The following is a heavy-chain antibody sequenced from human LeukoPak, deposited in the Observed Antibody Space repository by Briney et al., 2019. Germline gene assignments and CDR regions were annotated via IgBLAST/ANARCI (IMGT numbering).Heavy chain of an antibody. CDR2: IYNGDTT. D-gene: IGHD6-13*01. Sequence: GGSLRLSCAVSANYMNWVRQAPGKGLEWVSIIYNGDTTYYADSVKGRFTISRDSAKNSLYLQMNSLRAEDTAVYYCARGPYSSNWYVDYWGQGTLVTVAS. CDR1: VSANY. CDR3: ARGPYSSNWYVDY. V-gene: IGHV3-69-1*02. J-gene: IGHJ4*02.